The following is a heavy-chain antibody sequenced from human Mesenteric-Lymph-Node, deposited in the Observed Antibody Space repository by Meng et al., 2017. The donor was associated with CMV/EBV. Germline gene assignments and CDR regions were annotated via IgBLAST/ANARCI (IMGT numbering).Heavy chain of an antibody. J-gene: IGHJ6*02. V-gene: IGHV4-59*01. CDR2: IYYSGTT. Sequence: GSLRLSCTVSGASIRSCYWSWIRQSPGKGLQWIGYIYYSGTTKYNPSLKSRVTISTDTSENQVSLTLSSVTAADTAVYYCAKQAGITGMGGDYYYYGMDVWGQGTTVTVSS. CDR3: AKQAGITGMGGDYYYYGMDV. D-gene: IGHD1-20*01. CDR1: GASIRSCY.